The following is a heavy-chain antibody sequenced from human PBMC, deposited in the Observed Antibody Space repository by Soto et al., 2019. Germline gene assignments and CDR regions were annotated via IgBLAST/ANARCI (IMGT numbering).Heavy chain of an antibody. Sequence: SETLSLTCTVSGGSISSYYWSWIRQPPGKGLEWIGYIYYSGSTNYNPSLKSRVTISVDTSKNQFSLKLSSVTAADTAVYYCAREIGGGDYADYFDYWGQGTLVTVSS. CDR2: IYYSGST. CDR3: AREIGGGDYADYFDY. CDR1: GGSISSYY. D-gene: IGHD4-17*01. V-gene: IGHV4-59*01. J-gene: IGHJ4*02.